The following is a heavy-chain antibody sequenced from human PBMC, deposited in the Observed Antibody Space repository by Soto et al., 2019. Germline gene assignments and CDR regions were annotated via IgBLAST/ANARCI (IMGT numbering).Heavy chain of an antibody. CDR1: GYSFTSYW. Sequence: GESLKISCKGSGYSFTSYWIGWVRQMPGKGLEWMGIIYPGDSDTRYSPSFQGQVTISADKSISTAYLQWSSLKASDTAMYYCARYSSSLFYYYYGMDLWGQGATVTVSS. CDR2: IYPGDSDT. J-gene: IGHJ6*02. CDR3: ARYSSSLFYYYYGMDL. V-gene: IGHV5-51*01. D-gene: IGHD6-13*01.